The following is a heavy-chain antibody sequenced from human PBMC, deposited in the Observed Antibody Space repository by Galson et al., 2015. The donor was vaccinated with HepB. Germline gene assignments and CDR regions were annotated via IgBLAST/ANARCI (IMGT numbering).Heavy chain of an antibody. Sequence: QSGAEVKKPGESLKISCKGSGYSFTSYWIGWVRQMPGKGLEWMGIIYPGDSDTRYSPSFQGQVTISADKSISTAYLQWSSLKASDTAMYYCARHYSPRYYDILTGIYYYYYYMDVWGKGTTVTVSS. D-gene: IGHD3-9*01. CDR1: GYSFTSYW. V-gene: IGHV5-51*01. CDR3: ARHYSPRYYDILTGIYYYYYYMDV. J-gene: IGHJ6*03. CDR2: IYPGDSDT.